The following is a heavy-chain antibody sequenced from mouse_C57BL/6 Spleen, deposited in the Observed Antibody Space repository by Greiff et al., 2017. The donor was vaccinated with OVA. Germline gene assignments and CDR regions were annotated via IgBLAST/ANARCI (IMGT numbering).Heavy chain of an antibody. D-gene: IGHD2-2*01. CDR2: ISSGSSTI. J-gene: IGHJ3*01. CDR1: GFTFSDYG. Sequence: EVQGVESGGGLVKPGGSLKLSCAASGFTFSDYGMHWVRQAPEKGLEWVAYISSGSSTIYYADTVKGRFTISRDNAKNTLFLQMTSLRSEDTAMYYCASSGYDVWFAYWGQGTLVTVSA. V-gene: IGHV5-17*01. CDR3: ASSGYDVWFAY.